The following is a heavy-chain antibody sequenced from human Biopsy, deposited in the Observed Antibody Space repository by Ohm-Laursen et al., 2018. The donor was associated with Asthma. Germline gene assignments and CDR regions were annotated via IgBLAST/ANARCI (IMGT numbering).Heavy chain of an antibody. CDR2: IIPVFPTA. Sequence: SSVKVSCKASGTTFSSYSFSWVRQAPGQGLEWMGGIIPVFPTANYPQKFQGRVTISADESTKTAYMELSSLTSEDTAVYYCARTYYDFLTGQVNDAFAMWGQGTMVTVSS. J-gene: IGHJ3*02. CDR3: ARTYYDFLTGQVNDAFAM. CDR1: GTTFSSYS. D-gene: IGHD3-9*01. V-gene: IGHV1-69*01.